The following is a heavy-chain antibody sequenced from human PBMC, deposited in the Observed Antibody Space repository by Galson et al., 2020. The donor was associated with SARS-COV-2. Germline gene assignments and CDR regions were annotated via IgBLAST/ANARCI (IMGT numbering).Heavy chain of an antibody. J-gene: IGHJ4*02. CDR3: ARDRQYYYGSGSYYPY. CDR2: INPNSGGT. D-gene: IGHD3-10*01. Sequence: ASVKVSCKASGYTFTGYYMHWVRQAPGQGLEWMGWINPNSGGTNYAQKFQGRVTMTRDTSISTAYMELSRLRSDDTAVYYCARDRQYYYGSGSYYPYWGQGTLVTVSS. V-gene: IGHV1-2*02. CDR1: GYTFTGYY.